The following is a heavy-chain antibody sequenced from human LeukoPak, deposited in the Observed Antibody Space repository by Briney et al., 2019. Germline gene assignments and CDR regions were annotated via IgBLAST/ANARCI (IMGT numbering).Heavy chain of an antibody. V-gene: IGHV4-59*01. Sequence: SETLSLTCTVSGGSISSYYWSWIRQPPGKGLEWIGYIYYSGSTNYNPSLKSRATISVDTSKNQFSLKLSSVTAADTAVYYCARGTYYYDSSGHNWFDPWGQGTLVTVSS. CDR3: ARGTYYYDSSGHNWFDP. CDR2: IYYSGST. J-gene: IGHJ5*02. CDR1: GGSISSYY. D-gene: IGHD3-22*01.